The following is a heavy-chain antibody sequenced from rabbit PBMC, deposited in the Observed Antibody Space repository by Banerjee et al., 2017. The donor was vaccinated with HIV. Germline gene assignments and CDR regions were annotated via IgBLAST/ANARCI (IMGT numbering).Heavy chain of an antibody. CDR1: GFSFSSGYD. D-gene: IGHD1-1*01. Sequence: QSLEESGGGLVKPGASLTLTCTASGFSFSSGYDMCWVRQAPGKGLEWIACIYAGSSGTTYYASWAKGRFTISKTSSTTVTLQMTSLTAADTATYFCARGSSDYHYFNLWGPGTLVTVS. V-gene: IGHV1S40*01. CDR2: IYAGSSGTT. J-gene: IGHJ4*01. CDR3: ARGSSDYHYFNL.